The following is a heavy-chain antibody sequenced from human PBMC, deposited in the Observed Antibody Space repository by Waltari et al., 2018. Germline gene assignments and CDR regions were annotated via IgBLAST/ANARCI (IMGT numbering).Heavy chain of an antibody. V-gene: IGHV3-30*02. D-gene: IGHD3-22*01. J-gene: IGHJ4*02. CDR1: GFPFSSYG. CDR2: IRYDGSNK. Sequence: QVQLVESGGGVVQPGGSLRLSCAASGFPFSSYGMHWVRPAPGKGLEGVAFIRYDGSNKYYADSVKGRFTISRDNSKNTLYLQMNSLRAEDTAVYYCAKGTGRITMIVVAPGYWGQGTLVTVSS. CDR3: AKGTGRITMIVVAPGY.